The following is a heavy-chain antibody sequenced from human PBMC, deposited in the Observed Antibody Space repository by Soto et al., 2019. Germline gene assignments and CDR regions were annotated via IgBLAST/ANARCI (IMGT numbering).Heavy chain of an antibody. CDR1: GVSISSYY. V-gene: IGHV4-59*12. J-gene: IGHJ5*02. Sequence: SETLSLTCTVSGVSISSYYWSWIRQPPGKGLEWIGYIYLGGSINYNPSFKSRVIISVDTSKNHFSVKLSSVTAADTAVYYCAKEGGRASGPHHLSTWGQGALVTVSS. CDR3: AKEGGRASGPHHLST. CDR2: IYLGGSI. D-gene: IGHD1-26*01.